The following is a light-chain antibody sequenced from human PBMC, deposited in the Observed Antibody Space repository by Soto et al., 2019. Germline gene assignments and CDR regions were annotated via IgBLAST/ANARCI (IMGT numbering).Light chain of an antibody. V-gene: IGKV1-33*01. CDR3: QQYDNLPLT. CDR1: QDISNY. J-gene: IGKJ4*01. CDR2: DAS. Sequence: DIQMTQSPSSLSASVGDRVTITCQAGQDISNYLNWYQQKPAKAPKLLIYDASNLETGVPSRFSGSGSGTDFTFTISSLQPEDIATYYCQQYDNLPLTFGGGTKVEIK.